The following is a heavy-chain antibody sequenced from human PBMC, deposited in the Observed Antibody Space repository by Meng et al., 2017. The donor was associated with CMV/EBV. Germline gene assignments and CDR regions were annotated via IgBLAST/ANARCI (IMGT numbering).Heavy chain of an antibody. J-gene: IGHJ4*02. CDR1: GGSVSSGSYY. CDR3: ARGLRGSYPLDY. D-gene: IGHD1-26*01. V-gene: IGHV4-61*01. CDR2: IYYSGST. Sequence: SETLSLTCTVSGGSVSSGSYYWSWIRQPPGKGLEWSWYIYYSGSTNYNPSLKSRVTLSVDTSKNQFSLKLSSVTAADTAVYYCARGLRGSYPLDYWGQGTLVTVSS.